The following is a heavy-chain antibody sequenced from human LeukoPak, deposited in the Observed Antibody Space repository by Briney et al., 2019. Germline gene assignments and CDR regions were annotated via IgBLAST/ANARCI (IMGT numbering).Heavy chain of an antibody. Sequence: GASVTVSCKASGYTFTSYGISWVRQAPGQGLEWMGWISAYNGNTNYAQKLQGRVTMTTDTSTSTAYMELRSLRSDDTAVYYCARVEVVVAATLGWLSFSKPPSKTDYYYGMDVWGQGTTVTVSS. D-gene: IGHD2-15*01. V-gene: IGHV1-18*01. CDR3: ARVEVVVAATLGWLSFSKPPSKTDYYYGMDV. CDR2: ISAYNGNT. CDR1: GYTFTSYG. J-gene: IGHJ6*02.